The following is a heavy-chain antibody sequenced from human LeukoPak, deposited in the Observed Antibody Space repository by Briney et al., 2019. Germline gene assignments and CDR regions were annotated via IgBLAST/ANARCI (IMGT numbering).Heavy chain of an antibody. D-gene: IGHD3-10*01. CDR1: VYTFTNYG. Sequence: ASVKVSRKSSVYTFTNYGINWVRQAPGQGLEWMGWISAYNGNTHYVQKLQGRVTMTADTSTRTAYLELRSLRSDDTAVYYCARDLYSRRMNYHGSGSYFSYWGPGPLVTVSS. V-gene: IGHV1-18*01. J-gene: IGHJ4*02. CDR2: ISAYNGNT. CDR3: ARDLYSRRMNYHGSGSYFSY.